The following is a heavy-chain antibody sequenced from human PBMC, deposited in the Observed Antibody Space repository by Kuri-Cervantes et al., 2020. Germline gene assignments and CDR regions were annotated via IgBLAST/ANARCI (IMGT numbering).Heavy chain of an antibody. CDR3: ARDQIHSAVVTARGLGY. J-gene: IGHJ4*02. CDR1: GYTFTSYG. Sequence: ASVKVSCKAPGYTFTSYGISWVRQAPGQGLEWMGWISAYNGNTNYAQKLQGRVTMTRDTSTSTVYMELSSLRSEDTAVYYCARDQIHSAVVTARGLGYWGQGTLVTVSS. V-gene: IGHV1-18*01. CDR2: ISAYNGNT. D-gene: IGHD2-21*02.